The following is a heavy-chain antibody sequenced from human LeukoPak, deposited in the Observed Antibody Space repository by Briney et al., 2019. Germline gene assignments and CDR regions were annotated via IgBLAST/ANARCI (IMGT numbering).Heavy chain of an antibody. V-gene: IGHV4-59*01. D-gene: IGHD6-13*01. Sequence: SETLSLTCTVSGGSISSYYWSWIRQPPGKGLEWIGYIYYSESTNYNPSLKSRVTISVDTSKNQFSLKLSSVTAADTAVYYCARDGTYSSSLGGFFDYWGQGTLVTVSS. CDR3: ARDGTYSSSLGGFFDY. CDR2: IYYSEST. J-gene: IGHJ4*02. CDR1: GGSISSYY.